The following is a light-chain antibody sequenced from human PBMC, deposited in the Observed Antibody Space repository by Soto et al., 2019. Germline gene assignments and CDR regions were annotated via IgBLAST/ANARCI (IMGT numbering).Light chain of an antibody. CDR3: QQYGISRT. J-gene: IGKJ1*01. Sequence: FVLTQSPGTLSLSPGERATLSCRASQSVSNNYLAWYQQKPGQAPRLLIYKISSRATGIPDRFSGSGSGTDFTLTISRLEPEDFAVYYCQQYGISRTFGQGTKVDI. V-gene: IGKV3-20*01. CDR2: KIS. CDR1: QSVSNNY.